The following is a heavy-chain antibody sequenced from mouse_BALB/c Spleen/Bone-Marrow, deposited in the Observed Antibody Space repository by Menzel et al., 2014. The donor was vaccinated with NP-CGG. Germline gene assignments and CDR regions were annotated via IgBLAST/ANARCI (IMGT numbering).Heavy chain of an antibody. CDR2: INPDSSTI. CDR3: ARLGYYGGFAY. V-gene: IGHV4-1*02. J-gene: IGHJ3*01. D-gene: IGHD2-3*01. Sequence: EVKLVESGGGLVQPGGSLKLSCAASGFDFSRYWMSWVRQAPGKGLEWIGEINPDSSTINYTPSLKDKFIISRDNAKNTLYLRMSKVRSEDTALYYCARLGYYGGFAYWGQGTLVTVSA. CDR1: GFDFSRYW.